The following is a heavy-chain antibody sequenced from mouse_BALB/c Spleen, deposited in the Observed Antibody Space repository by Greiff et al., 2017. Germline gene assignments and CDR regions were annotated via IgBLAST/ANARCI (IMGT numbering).Heavy chain of an antibody. V-gene: IGHV5-12-2*01. CDR2: ISNGGGST. CDR3: ARRPNSGGFAY. Sequence: DVQLVESGGGLVQPGGSLKLSCAASGFTFSSYTMSWVRQTPEKRLEWVAYISNGGGSTYYPDTVKGRFTISRDNAKNTLYLQMSSLKSEDTAMYYCARRPNSGGFAYWGQGTLVTVSA. J-gene: IGHJ3*01. CDR1: GFTFSSYT.